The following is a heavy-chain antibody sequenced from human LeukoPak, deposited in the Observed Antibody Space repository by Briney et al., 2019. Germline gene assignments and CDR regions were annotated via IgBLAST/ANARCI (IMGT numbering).Heavy chain of an antibody. D-gene: IGHD3-22*01. CDR3: ARTYYYDSSGFFDY. CDR2: ISSSGSTI. Sequence: GGSLRLSCAAAGFTFSSYEMNWVRQPPGKGLEWVSYISSSGSTIYYADSVKGRFTISRDNVKNSLYLQMNSLRAEHTAVYYCARTYYYDSSGFFDYWGQGTLVTVSS. J-gene: IGHJ4*02. V-gene: IGHV3-48*03. CDR1: GFTFSSYE.